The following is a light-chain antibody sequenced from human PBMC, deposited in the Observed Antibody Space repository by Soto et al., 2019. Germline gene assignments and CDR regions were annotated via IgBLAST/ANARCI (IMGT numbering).Light chain of an antibody. V-gene: IGKV3-20*01. CDR3: QQYDSSPQT. J-gene: IGKJ1*01. Sequence: EIVLTQSPGTLSLSPGERATLSCRASQSVSSSYLAWYQQKPGQAPRLLIYSASSRATGIPDRFSGSGSGTDFTLTISRLEPEDFAVYYCQQYDSSPQTFGQGTTVEIK. CDR1: QSVSSSY. CDR2: SAS.